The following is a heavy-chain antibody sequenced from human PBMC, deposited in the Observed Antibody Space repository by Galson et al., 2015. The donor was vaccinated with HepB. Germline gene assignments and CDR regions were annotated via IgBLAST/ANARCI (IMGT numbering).Heavy chain of an antibody. V-gene: IGHV3-30*03. CDR1: GFTFSSYG. D-gene: IGHD3-10*01. CDR2: ISYAGTNK. CDR3: ASVNLMVQ. Sequence: SLRLSCAASGFTFSSYGMHWVRQAPGKGLEWVAVISYAGTNKYYADSVKGRFTISRDNSKNTLYLQMNSLRAEDTAVYYCASVNLMVQGGQGTLVTVSS. J-gene: IGHJ4*02.